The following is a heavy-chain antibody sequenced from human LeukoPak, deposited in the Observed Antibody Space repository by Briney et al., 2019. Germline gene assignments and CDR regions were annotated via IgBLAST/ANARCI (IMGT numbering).Heavy chain of an antibody. J-gene: IGHJ5*02. D-gene: IGHD3-10*01. CDR1: GYTFTDHW. CDR3: VLGFGSGRPYNWFDP. Sequence: KGGESLKISCKASGYTFTDHWIGWVRQMPGKGLEWMGIIYPGDSDTRYSPSFQGQVTISADKSISTAYLQWSSLKASDTAMYYCVLGFGSGRPYNWFDPWGQGTLVTVSS. CDR2: IYPGDSDT. V-gene: IGHV5-51*01.